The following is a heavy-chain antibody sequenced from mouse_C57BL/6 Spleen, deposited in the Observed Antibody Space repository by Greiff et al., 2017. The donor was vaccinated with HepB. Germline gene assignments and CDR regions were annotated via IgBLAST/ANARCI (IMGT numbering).Heavy chain of an antibody. V-gene: IGHV1-76*01. CDR3: ARTTGDWAYYAMDY. J-gene: IGHJ4*01. Sequence: QVQLKESGAELVRPGASVKLSCKASGYTFTDYYINWVKQRPGQGLEWIARIYPGSGNTYYNEKFKGKATLTAEKSSSTAYMQLSSLTSEDSAVYFCARTTGDWAYYAMDYWGQGTSVTVSS. CDR2: IYPGSGNT. CDR1: GYTFTDYY. D-gene: IGHD4-1*02.